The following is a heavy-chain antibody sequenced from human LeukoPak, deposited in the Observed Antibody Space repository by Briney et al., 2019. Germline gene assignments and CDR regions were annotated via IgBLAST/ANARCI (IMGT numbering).Heavy chain of an antibody. CDR1: GGSISSYY. J-gene: IGHJ4*02. D-gene: IGHD6-13*01. Sequence: SETLSLTCTVSGGSISSYYWSWIRQPAGKGLEWIGRIYTSGSTNYNPSLKSRVTMSVDTSKNQFSLKLSSVTAADTAVYYCARDFSSSWYAGYYFDYWGQGTLVTVSS. V-gene: IGHV4-4*07. CDR2: IYTSGST. CDR3: ARDFSSSWYAGYYFDY.